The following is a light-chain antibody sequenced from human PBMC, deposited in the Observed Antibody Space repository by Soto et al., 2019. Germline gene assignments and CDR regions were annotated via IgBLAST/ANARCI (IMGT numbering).Light chain of an antibody. CDR1: SSDVGGYNY. CDR2: DVS. Sequence: QSALTQPRSVSGSPGQSVTISCSGTSSDVGGYNYVSWYQQYPGKAPKLMIYDVSKRPSGVPVRFSGSKSGNTASLTITGLQAEDEADYYCCSYAGRYTYVFGTG. V-gene: IGLV2-11*01. J-gene: IGLJ1*01. CDR3: CSYAGRYTYV.